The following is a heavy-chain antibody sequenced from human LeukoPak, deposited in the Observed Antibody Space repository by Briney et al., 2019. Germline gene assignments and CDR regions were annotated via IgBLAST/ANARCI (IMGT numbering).Heavy chain of an antibody. CDR2: IRYDGSNE. V-gene: IGHV3-30*02. CDR3: AKGGLRGTYYFDY. CDR1: GFTFSNFA. J-gene: IGHJ4*02. Sequence: VQPGGSLRLSCAASGFTFSNFALHWVRQAPGKGLGWVSFIRYDGSNENYADSVKGRFTISRDNSKNTLYLQMNSLRTEDTAVYYCAKGGLRGTYYFDYWGQGTLVTVSS. D-gene: IGHD3-16*01.